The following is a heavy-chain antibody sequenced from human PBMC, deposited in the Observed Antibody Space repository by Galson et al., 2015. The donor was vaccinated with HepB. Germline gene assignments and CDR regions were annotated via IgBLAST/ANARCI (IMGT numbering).Heavy chain of an antibody. CDR2: ISSSSSTI. Sequence: SLRLSCAASGFTFSSYSMNWVRQAPGKGLEWVSYISSSSSTIYYADSVKGRFTISRDNAKNSLYLQMNSLRDEDTAVYYCTKGQVLNNVVGATAAVWGQGTLVTVSS. CDR1: GFTFSSYS. V-gene: IGHV3-48*02. D-gene: IGHD1-26*01. J-gene: IGHJ4*02. CDR3: TKGQVLNNVVGATAAV.